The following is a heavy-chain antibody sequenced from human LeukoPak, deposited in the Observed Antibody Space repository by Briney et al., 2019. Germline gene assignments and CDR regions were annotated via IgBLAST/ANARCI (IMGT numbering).Heavy chain of an antibody. D-gene: IGHD3-3*01. CDR2: ISGGSGSI. CDR1: GFSFSDYA. J-gene: IGHJ4*02. V-gene: IGHV3-23*01. Sequence: HPWGSLRLSCAASGFSFSDYAMTWVRQAPGKGLEWVSGISGGSGSINYGDSVKGRFTISRDNSKNTLFLQLSGLRAEDTAVYYCAKGQEFLEWIYEYWGQGTLVTVSS. CDR3: AKGQEFLEWIYEY.